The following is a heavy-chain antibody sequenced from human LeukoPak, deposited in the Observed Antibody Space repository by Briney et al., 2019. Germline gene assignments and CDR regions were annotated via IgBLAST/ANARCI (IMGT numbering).Heavy chain of an antibody. V-gene: IGHV4-59*01. CDR1: GGSISSYY. CDR2: IYYSGST. J-gene: IGHJ4*02. CDR3: ASSLYGYYSLDY. Sequence: SETLSLTCTVSGGSISSYYWSWIRQPPGKGLEWIGYIYYSGSTNYNPSLKSRVTISVDTSKNQFSLKLSSVTAADTAVYYCASSLYGYYSLDYWGQGTLVTVSS. D-gene: IGHD5-18*01.